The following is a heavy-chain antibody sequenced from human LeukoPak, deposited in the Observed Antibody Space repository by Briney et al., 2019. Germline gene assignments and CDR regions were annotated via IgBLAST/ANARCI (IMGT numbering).Heavy chain of an antibody. CDR2: ISWNSGSI. CDR3: AKDIASQMAGELDY. Sequence: PGGSLRLSCAASGFTFDDYAMHWVRQAPGKGLEWVSGISWNSGSIGYADSVKGRFTISRDNAKNSLYLQMNSLRAEDTALYYCAKDIASQMAGELDYWGQGTLVTVSS. D-gene: IGHD5-24*01. J-gene: IGHJ4*02. CDR1: GFTFDDYA. V-gene: IGHV3-9*01.